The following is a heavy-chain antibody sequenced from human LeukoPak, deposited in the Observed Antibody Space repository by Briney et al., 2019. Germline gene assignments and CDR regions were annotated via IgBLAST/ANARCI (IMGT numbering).Heavy chain of an antibody. CDR3: ARGSRGYSGYNEFGTDV. Sequence: GASVKVSCKASGYTFTSYYMHWVRQAPGQGLEWMGIINPSGGSTSYAQKFQGRVTMTRDTSTSTVYMELSSLRSEDTAVYYCARGSRGYSGYNEFGTDVWGQGTTVTVSS. D-gene: IGHD5-12*01. V-gene: IGHV1-46*01. J-gene: IGHJ6*02. CDR1: GYTFTSYY. CDR2: INPSGGST.